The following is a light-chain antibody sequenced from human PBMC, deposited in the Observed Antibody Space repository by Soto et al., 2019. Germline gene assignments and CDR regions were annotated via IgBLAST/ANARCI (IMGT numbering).Light chain of an antibody. CDR1: PSVSSN. Sequence: EIVMTQSPATLSVSPGERATLSCRASPSVSSNLAWYQQQPGQAPRLLIYGASTRATGIPARFSGSGSGTEFTLTISSLQSEDFAVYYCQQYDNWPPLTFGGGTKVEIK. CDR2: GAS. J-gene: IGKJ4*01. V-gene: IGKV3-15*01. CDR3: QQYDNWPPLT.